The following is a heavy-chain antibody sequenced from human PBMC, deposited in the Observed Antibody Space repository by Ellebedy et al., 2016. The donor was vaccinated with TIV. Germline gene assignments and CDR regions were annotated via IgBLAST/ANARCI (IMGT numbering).Heavy chain of an antibody. CDR1: GHTSTIYY. CDR2: VSLTGVST. V-gene: IGHV1-46*01. CDR3: VRDFRGNNWFDP. D-gene: IGHD5-24*01. J-gene: IGHJ5*02. Sequence: AASVKVSCKASGHTSTIYYMHWVRQARGQGLEWMGIVSLTGVSTSYAQKFQGRITMTRDTSTSTVYMELRSLRSEDTAVYYCVRDFRGNNWFDPWGQGTLVTVAS.